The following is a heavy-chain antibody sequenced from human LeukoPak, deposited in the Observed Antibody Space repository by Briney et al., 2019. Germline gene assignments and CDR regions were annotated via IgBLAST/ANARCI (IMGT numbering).Heavy chain of an antibody. J-gene: IGHJ4*02. CDR2: IIPILGLA. Sequence: SVKVSCKSSGDTFNNYAISWVRQAPGQGLGWVGRIIPILGLAKYAQRFQDRFTITSDKSTSTVYVEVRSLRSEDTAMYYCARTAGYESSDGNPSIDFDFWGQGTLVTVSS. CDR1: GDTFNNYA. V-gene: IGHV1-69*04. CDR3: ARTAGYESSDGNPSIDFDF. D-gene: IGHD3-22*01.